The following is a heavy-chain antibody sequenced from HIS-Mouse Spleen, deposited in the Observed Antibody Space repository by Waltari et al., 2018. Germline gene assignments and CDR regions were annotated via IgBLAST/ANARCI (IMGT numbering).Heavy chain of an antibody. V-gene: IGHV1-2*02. Sequence: TFTGYYMHWVRQAPGQGLEWMGWINPNSGGTNYAQKFQGRVTMTRDTSISTAYMELSRLRSDDTAVYYCARDREPDAFDIWGQGTMVTVSS. CDR1: TFTGYY. J-gene: IGHJ3*02. CDR2: INPNSGGT. CDR3: ARDREPDAFDI.